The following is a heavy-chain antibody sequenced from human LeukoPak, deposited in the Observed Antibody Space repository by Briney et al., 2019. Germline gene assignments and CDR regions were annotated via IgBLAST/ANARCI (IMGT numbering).Heavy chain of an antibody. CDR3: ANLDY. V-gene: IGHV3-23*01. J-gene: IGHJ4*02. CDR2: ISGSGGST. CDR1: GIAFNTAW. Sequence: GGSLRLSCEAPGIAFNTAWMNWVRQAPGKGLEWVSAISGSGGSTYYADSVKGRFTISRDNSKNTLYLQMNSLRAEDTAVYYCANLDYWGQGTLVTVSS.